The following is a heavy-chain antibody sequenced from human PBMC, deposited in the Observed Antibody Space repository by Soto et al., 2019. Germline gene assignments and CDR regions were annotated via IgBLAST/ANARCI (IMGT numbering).Heavy chain of an antibody. Sequence: SETLSLTGTVSGASISAYSWSWVRQPPGKGLEWIGNIHYNGNTKYSPSLKSRVTMSVDTSKNHFSLRLISVTAADTAIYFCAREGNLGRWLHPLEIWGQGSLVT. CDR2: IHYNGNT. D-gene: IGHD5-12*01. CDR1: GASISAYS. CDR3: AREGNLGRWLHPLEI. V-gene: IGHV4-59*01. J-gene: IGHJ1*01.